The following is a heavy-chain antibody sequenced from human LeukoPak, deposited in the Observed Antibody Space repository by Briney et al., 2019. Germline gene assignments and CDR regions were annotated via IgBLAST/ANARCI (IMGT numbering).Heavy chain of an antibody. CDR3: AKDFDWRLLVDY. Sequence: GGSLRLSCAASGFTFSSYAMSWVRQAPGKGLEWVSAISGNGGSTYYADSVKGRFTISRDNSKNTLYLQMNSLRAEDTAVYYCAKDFDWRLLVDYWGQGTLVTVSS. J-gene: IGHJ4*02. V-gene: IGHV3-23*01. D-gene: IGHD3-9*01. CDR1: GFTFSSYA. CDR2: ISGNGGST.